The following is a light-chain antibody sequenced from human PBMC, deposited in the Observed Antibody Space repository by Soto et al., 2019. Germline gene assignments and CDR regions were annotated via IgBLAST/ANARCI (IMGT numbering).Light chain of an antibody. CDR2: GAS. Sequence: EIVMTQSPATLSLSPGERATLSCRASQSVSSNLAWYQQKPGQARRLLIYGASTRATGIPARFSGSGSGTEFTLTISSLQSEDFAVYYCQQYNNWWTFGQGTKVDIK. CDR1: QSVSSN. CDR3: QQYNNWWT. V-gene: IGKV3-15*01. J-gene: IGKJ1*01.